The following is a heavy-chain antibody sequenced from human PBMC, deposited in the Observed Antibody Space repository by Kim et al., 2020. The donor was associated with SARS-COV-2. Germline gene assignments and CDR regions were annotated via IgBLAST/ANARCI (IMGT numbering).Heavy chain of an antibody. V-gene: IGHV4-59*01. CDR2: IYYSGST. Sequence: SETLSLTCTVSGGSISSYYWSWIRQPPGKGLEWIGYIYYSGSTNYNPSLKSRVTISVDTSKNQFSLKLSSVTAADTAVYYCARVRRITIFGVVITDAFDIWGQGTMLTVSS. J-gene: IGHJ3*02. D-gene: IGHD3-3*01. CDR1: GGSISSYY. CDR3: ARVRRITIFGVVITDAFDI.